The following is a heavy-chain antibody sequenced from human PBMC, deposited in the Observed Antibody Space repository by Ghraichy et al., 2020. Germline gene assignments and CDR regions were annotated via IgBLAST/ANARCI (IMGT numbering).Heavy chain of an antibody. CDR2: ISGSGGST. D-gene: IGHD6-19*01. J-gene: IGHJ6*02. V-gene: IGHV3-23*01. CDR3: AKERSGWSYYYYGMDV. Sequence: GGSLRLSCAASGFTFSSYAMSWVRQAPGKGLEWVSAISGSGGSTYYADSVKGRFTISRDNSKNTLYLQMNSLRAEDTAVYYCAKERSGWSYYYYGMDVWGQGTTVTVSS. CDR1: GFTFSSYA.